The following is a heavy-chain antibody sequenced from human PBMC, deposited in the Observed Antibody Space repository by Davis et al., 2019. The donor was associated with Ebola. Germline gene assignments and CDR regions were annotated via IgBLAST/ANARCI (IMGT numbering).Heavy chain of an antibody. Sequence: GESLKISCAASGLTFIDHDMYWVRQAPGKGLDLVAFIRSDGINKYYVDSVKGRFTISRDNSKNTLYLQMSSLRVEDTAIYYCAKRRDDGAVFDSWGQGSLVTVSS. V-gene: IGHV3-30*02. J-gene: IGHJ4*02. CDR1: GLTFIDHD. D-gene: IGHD4/OR15-4a*01. CDR2: IRSDGINK. CDR3: AKRRDDGAVFDS.